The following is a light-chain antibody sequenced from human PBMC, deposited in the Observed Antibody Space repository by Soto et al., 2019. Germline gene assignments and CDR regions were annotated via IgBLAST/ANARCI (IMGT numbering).Light chain of an antibody. CDR1: QSISSW. CDR2: AAS. Sequence: DIQMTQSPSTLSASAGGGVKITCRASQSISSWLAWYQQKPGKAPKLLIYAASNLQSGVPSRFSGSGSGTDFTLTISSLQPEDFATYYCQQSYSTPFTFGPGTKVDIK. J-gene: IGKJ3*01. V-gene: IGKV1-39*01. CDR3: QQSYSTPFT.